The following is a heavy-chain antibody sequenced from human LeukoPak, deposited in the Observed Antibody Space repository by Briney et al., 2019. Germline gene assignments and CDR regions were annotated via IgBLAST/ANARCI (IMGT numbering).Heavy chain of an antibody. Sequence: GGSLRLSCTASGFTFSNYWMTWIRQAPGKGLEWVANIKQDGIERYYVDSVEGRFTVSRDNSKNSLFLQIESLRAADTAVYYCATCSSGYYCDHFQTWGQGSLVTVSS. CDR3: ATCSSGYYCDHFQT. V-gene: IGHV3-7*01. D-gene: IGHD3-22*01. CDR1: GFTFSNYW. J-gene: IGHJ1*01. CDR2: IKQDGIER.